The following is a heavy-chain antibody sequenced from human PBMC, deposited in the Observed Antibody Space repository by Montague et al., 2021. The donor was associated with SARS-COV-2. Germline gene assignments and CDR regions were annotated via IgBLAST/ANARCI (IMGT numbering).Heavy chain of an antibody. CDR1: GGSISSYY. CDR3: ARGSFGMGAFDI. CDR2: IYSSGST. V-gene: IGHV4-4*07. J-gene: IGHJ3*02. D-gene: IGHD1-14*01. Sequence: SETLSLTCTVSGGSISSYYWSWVWQPAGKGLEWIGRIYSSGSTNYNPSLKSRVTMSLDTSKNQFSLKLGSVTAADTAAYYCARGSFGMGAFDIWGQGTMVTVSS.